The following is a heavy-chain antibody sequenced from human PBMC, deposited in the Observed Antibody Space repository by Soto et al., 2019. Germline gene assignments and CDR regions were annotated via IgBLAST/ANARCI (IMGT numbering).Heavy chain of an antibody. CDR3: ARDQRYYGSGYYYSDS. Sequence: SVKVSCKASAYTFISYGVSWVRQAPGQGLEWVGWMSAFTGKADYAQIFQDRVTMTTDTSTSTAYMELRSLRSDDTAVYYCARDQRYYGSGYYYSDSWGQGTLVTASS. CDR1: AYTFISYG. CDR2: MSAFTGKA. V-gene: IGHV1-18*04. D-gene: IGHD3-10*01. J-gene: IGHJ1*01.